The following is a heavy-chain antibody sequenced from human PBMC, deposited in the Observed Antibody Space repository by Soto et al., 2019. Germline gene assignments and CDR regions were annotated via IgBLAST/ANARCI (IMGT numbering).Heavy chain of an antibody. V-gene: IGHV4-39*01. CDR1: GDSISSSSYY. CDR2: IYYSGTT. D-gene: IGHD1-26*01. J-gene: IGHJ5*02. Sequence: PSETLSLTCTVSGDSISSSSYYWGWIRQPPGKGLEWIGDIYYSGTTHYNPSLKSRVTISIDTSKNQFSLHLRSVTAADTAVYYCARLKVAFFLTTYNWFDPWGQGTPVTVSS. CDR3: ARLKVAFFLTTYNWFDP.